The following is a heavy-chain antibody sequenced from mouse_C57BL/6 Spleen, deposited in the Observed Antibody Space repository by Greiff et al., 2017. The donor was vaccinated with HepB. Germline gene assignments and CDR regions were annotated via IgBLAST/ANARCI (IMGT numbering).Heavy chain of an antibody. Sequence: QVQLQQSGAELVRPGASVKLSCKASGYTFTDYYINWVKQRPGQGLEWIARIYPGSGNTYYNEKFKGKATLTAEKSSSTAYMQLSSLTSEDSAVYFCARRTAQAFYYAMDYWGQGTSVTVSS. CDR3: ARRTAQAFYYAMDY. J-gene: IGHJ4*01. V-gene: IGHV1-76*01. CDR2: IYPGSGNT. D-gene: IGHD3-2*02. CDR1: GYTFTDYY.